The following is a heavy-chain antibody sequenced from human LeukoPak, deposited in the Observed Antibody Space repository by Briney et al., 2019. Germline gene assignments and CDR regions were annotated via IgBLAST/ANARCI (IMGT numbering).Heavy chain of an antibody. V-gene: IGHV3-21*04. Sequence: PGGSLRLSCAASGFTFSSYSMNWVRQAPGKGLEWVSSISSSSSYIYYADSVKGRFTISRDNSKNTLFLQMNSLRVEDTALYYCAGGGGTYRLGVYFDFWGQGTLVTVSS. CDR1: GFTFSSYS. J-gene: IGHJ4*02. CDR2: ISSSSSYI. CDR3: AGGGGTYRLGVYFDF. D-gene: IGHD1-26*01.